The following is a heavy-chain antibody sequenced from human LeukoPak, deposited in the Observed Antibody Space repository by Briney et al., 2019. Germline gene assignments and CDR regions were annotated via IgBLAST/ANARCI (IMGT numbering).Heavy chain of an antibody. CDR1: GGSISSGSYY. CDR2: IYTSGST. J-gene: IGHJ5*02. D-gene: IGHD2-2*01. CDR3: AREGEDCSSTSCYRWFDP. V-gene: IGHV4-61*02. Sequence: SETLSLTCTVSGGSISSGSYYWSWIRQPAGKVLEWIGRIYTSGSTNYNPSLKSRVTISVDTSKNQFSLKLSSVTAADTAVYYCAREGEDCSSTSCYRWFDPWGQGTLVTVSS.